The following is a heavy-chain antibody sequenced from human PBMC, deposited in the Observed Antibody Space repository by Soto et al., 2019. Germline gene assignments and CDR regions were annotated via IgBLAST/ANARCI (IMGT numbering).Heavy chain of an antibody. V-gene: IGHV1-58*01. Sequence: SVKVSCKASGFTFTSSAVQWVRQARGQRLEWIGWIVVGSGNTNYAQKFQGRVTMTRDTSTSTVYMELSSLRSEDTAVYYCARDLSGSSGWYDTLYYYYYGMDVWGQGTTVTVSS. CDR2: IVVGSGNT. D-gene: IGHD6-19*01. J-gene: IGHJ6*02. CDR3: ARDLSGSSGWYDTLYYYYYGMDV. CDR1: GFTFTSSA.